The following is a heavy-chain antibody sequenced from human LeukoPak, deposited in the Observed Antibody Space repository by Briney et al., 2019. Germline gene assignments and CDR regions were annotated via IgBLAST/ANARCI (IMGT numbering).Heavy chain of an antibody. J-gene: IGHJ4*02. D-gene: IGHD3-22*01. Sequence: GGSLRLSCAASRFTFSNYGMHLVRQAPGKGLEWVAFMPYDGSDKYFADSVKGRFTISRDNSKNTLYLQMNSLRPEDTAVYYCAKGSDYYDTSGCDYWGQGTLVTVSS. CDR3: AKGSDYYDTSGCDY. CDR2: MPYDGSDK. V-gene: IGHV3-30*02. CDR1: RFTFSNYG.